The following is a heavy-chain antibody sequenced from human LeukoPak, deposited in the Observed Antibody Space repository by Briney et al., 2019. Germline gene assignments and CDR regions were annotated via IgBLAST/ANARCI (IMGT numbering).Heavy chain of an antibody. CDR3: ARCRYTHGYWDN. V-gene: IGHV1-2*02. Sequence: ASVKVSCKASGYTFTGYYIHWVRQAPGQGLEWMGWINPNSGGTKYAQKFQGGVTMTRDTSISTAYMELSGLTSDDTAVYYCARCRYTHGYWDNWGQGTLVTVSS. CDR1: GYTFTGYY. D-gene: IGHD5-18*01. CDR2: INPNSGGT. J-gene: IGHJ4*02.